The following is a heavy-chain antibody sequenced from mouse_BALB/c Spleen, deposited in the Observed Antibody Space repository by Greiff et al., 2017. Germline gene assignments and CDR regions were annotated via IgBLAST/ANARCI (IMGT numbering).Heavy chain of an antibody. V-gene: IGHV2-6-7*01. CDR1: GFSLTGYG. D-gene: IGHD2-4*01. J-gene: IGHJ4*01. CDR2: IWGDGST. Sequence: VQLVESGPGLVAPSQSLSITCTVSGFSLTGYGVNWVRQPPGKGLEWLGMIWGDGSTDYNSALKSRLSISKDNSKSQVFLKMNSLQTDDTARYYCARDLRYYEGAMDYWGQGTSVTVSS. CDR3: ARDLRYYEGAMDY.